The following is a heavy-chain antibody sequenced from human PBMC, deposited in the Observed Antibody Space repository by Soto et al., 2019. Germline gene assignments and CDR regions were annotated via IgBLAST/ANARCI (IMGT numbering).Heavy chain of an antibody. J-gene: IGHJ4*02. CDR1: GFTFSNYW. CDR2: IKFDGSIT. CDR3: ARGARNYYYFDY. Sequence: DVQVVESGGRLVQPGGSLRLSCAASGFTFSNYWLHWVRQTPGKGLVWVSRIKFDGSITNYADSVKGRVTLSRDNAKNTVYLQMDSLRADDTAVYYCARGARNYYYFDYWGKGTLVTVSS. D-gene: IGHD1-7*01. V-gene: IGHV3-74*01.